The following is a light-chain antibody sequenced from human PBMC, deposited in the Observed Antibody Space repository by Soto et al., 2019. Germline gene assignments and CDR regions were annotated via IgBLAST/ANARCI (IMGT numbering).Light chain of an antibody. V-gene: IGKV1-5*01. CDR1: QSIGTL. J-gene: IGKJ5*01. CDR3: QQFNSYPIT. Sequence: DIQMTQSPSTVYASVGDRVTLTCRASQSIGTLLAWYQQKPGEAPKLLIYDASNLERGVSSTFSGSGSGTEFTLTINTLQPEDFATYYCQQFNSYPITFGQGTRLEIK. CDR2: DAS.